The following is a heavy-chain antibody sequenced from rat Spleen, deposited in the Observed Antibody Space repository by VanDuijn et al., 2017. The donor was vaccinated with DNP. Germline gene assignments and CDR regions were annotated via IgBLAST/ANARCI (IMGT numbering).Heavy chain of an antibody. CDR3: ARLRLEWEVRAMDA. CDR1: GYSITSNY. Sequence: EVQLQESGPGLVKPSQSLSLTCSVTGYSITSNYWGWIRKFPGNKMEWIGHISYSGSTSYNPSLKSRISITRETSKNQFFLQLNSVATEDTATYYCARLRLEWEVRAMDAWGQGTSVTVSS. V-gene: IGHV3-1*01. CDR2: ISYSGST. J-gene: IGHJ4*01. D-gene: IGHD1-1*01.